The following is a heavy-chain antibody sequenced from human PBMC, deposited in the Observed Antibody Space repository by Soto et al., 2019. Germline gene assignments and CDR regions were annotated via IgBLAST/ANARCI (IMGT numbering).Heavy chain of an antibody. CDR2: IRSKANSYAT. CDR1: GFTFSGSA. Sequence: EVQLVESGGGLVQPGGSLKLSCAASGFTFSGSAMHWVRQASGKGLEWVGRIRSKANSYATAYAASVKGRFTISRDDSKTTAYLQMNSLKTEDTAVYYCTRTMVRGVNDYWGQGTLVTVSS. D-gene: IGHD3-10*01. CDR3: TRTMVRGVNDY. J-gene: IGHJ4*02. V-gene: IGHV3-73*01.